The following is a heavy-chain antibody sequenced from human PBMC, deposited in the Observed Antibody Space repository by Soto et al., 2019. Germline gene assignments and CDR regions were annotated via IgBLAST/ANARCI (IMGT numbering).Heavy chain of an antibody. Sequence: GESLKISCKGSGYTFTDYWIGWVRQLPGKGLEWMGIIYPGDSDTRYSPSFQGHVTITVDKSTSTAYLQWNTLKASDTAMYYCARHISNSRYYYYAMDVWGQGTTVTVSS. D-gene: IGHD4-4*01. CDR1: GYTFTDYW. CDR3: ARHISNSRYYYYAMDV. V-gene: IGHV5-51*01. CDR2: IYPGDSDT. J-gene: IGHJ6*02.